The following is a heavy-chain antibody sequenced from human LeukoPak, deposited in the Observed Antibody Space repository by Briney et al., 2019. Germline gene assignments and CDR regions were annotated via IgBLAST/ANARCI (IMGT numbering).Heavy chain of an antibody. CDR1: GGSISSYY. CDR2: IYYSGST. V-gene: IGHV4-59*12. J-gene: IGHJ6*03. D-gene: IGHD2-2*01. CDR3: ARSYCSSTSCLGLYYYYMDV. Sequence: SETLSLTCTVSGGSISSYYWSWIRQPPGKGLEWIGYIYYSGSTYYNPSLKSRVTISVDRSKNQFSLKLSSVTAADTAVYYCARSYCSSTSCLGLYYYYMDVWGKGTTVTVSS.